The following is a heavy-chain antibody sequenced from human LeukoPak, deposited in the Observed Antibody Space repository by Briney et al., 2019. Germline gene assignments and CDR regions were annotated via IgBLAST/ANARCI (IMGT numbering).Heavy chain of an antibody. J-gene: IGHJ2*01. CDR1: GGSISSYY. V-gene: IGHV4-59*01. D-gene: IGHD3-10*01. CDR2: IYYSGST. CDR3: AKVSSGGYWYFDP. Sequence: KPSETLSLTCTVSGGSISSYYWSWIRQPPGKGLEWIGYIYYSGSTKYSPSLKSRVTISVDTSKNQFSLRLSSVTAADTAVYYCAKVSSGGYWYFDPWGRGTLVTVSS.